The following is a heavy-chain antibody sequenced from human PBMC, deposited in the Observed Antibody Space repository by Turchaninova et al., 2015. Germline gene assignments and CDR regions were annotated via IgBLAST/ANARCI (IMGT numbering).Heavy chain of an antibody. CDR3: ARVPLQKTFFDY. Sequence: QVQLQQWGPGLVKPSETLSLPCAVYGGSFGGYSWRWIRQPPGKGLEWIGEINHSGSTNYNPSLKSRVTISVDTSKNQFSLKLSSVTAADTAVYYCARVPLQKTFFDYWGQGTLVTVSS. D-gene: IGHD4-11*01. CDR2: INHSGST. J-gene: IGHJ4*02. CDR1: GGSFGGYS. V-gene: IGHV4-34*01.